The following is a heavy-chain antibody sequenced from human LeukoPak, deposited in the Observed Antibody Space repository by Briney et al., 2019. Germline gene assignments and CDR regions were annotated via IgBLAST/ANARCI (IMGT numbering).Heavy chain of an antibody. Sequence: GGSLRLSCVASGFTFSDYNMSWIRQAPGKGPEYISYIDTSDATKNYADSVKGRFTVSRDSAKSSLYLQMNGLRAEDTAVYYCARTSVDCLDCWGQGTLVTVSS. J-gene: IGHJ4*02. CDR3: ARTSVDCLDC. CDR1: GFTFSDYN. D-gene: IGHD2-21*02. CDR2: IDTSDATK. V-gene: IGHV3-11*04.